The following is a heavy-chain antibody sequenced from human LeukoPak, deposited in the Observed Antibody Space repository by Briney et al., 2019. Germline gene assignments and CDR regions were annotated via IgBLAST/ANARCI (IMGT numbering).Heavy chain of an antibody. CDR2: ISYDGSNK. J-gene: IGHJ3*02. CDR3: AREFKLERRVYAFDI. D-gene: IGHD1-1*01. V-gene: IGHV3-30*03. Sequence: PGGSLRLSCAASGFIFSSYVMHWVRQAPGKGLECVAVISYDGSNKYYADSVKGRFTISRDNSKNSLYLQMNSLRAEDTAVYYCAREFKLERRVYAFDIWGQGTMVTVSS. CDR1: GFIFSSYV.